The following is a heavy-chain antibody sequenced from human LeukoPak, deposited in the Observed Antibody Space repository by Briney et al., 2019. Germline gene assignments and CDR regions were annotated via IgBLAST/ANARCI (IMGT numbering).Heavy chain of an antibody. J-gene: IGHJ5*02. Sequence: ASVKVSCKASGGTFSSYAISWVRQAPGQGLEWMGGIIPIFGTANYAQKFQGRVTITTDESTSTAYMELSSLRSEDTAVYYCARGRVEDIVVVPAAIGSWFDPWGQGTLVTVSS. V-gene: IGHV1-69*05. CDR3: ARGRVEDIVVVPAAIGSWFDP. CDR1: GGTFSSYA. CDR2: IIPIFGTA. D-gene: IGHD2-2*01.